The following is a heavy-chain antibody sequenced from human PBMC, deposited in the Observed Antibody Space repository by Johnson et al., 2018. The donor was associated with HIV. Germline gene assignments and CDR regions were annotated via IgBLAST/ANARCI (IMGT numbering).Heavy chain of an antibody. CDR3: TTGQLGGASDI. V-gene: IGHV3-53*01. CDR2: IYSGGST. CDR1: GFIVSSNY. D-gene: IGHD6-13*01. Sequence: VYLVESGGGLIQPGGSLRLSCAASGFIVSSNYMTWVRQAPGKGLEWVSFIYSGGSTYYADSVKGRFTISRDNSKNTLYLQMNSLKIEDTAVYYCTTGQLGGASDIWGQGTMVTVSS. J-gene: IGHJ3*02.